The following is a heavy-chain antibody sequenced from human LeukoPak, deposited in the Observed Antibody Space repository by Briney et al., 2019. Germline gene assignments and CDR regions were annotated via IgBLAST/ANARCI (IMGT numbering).Heavy chain of an antibody. V-gene: IGHV5-51*01. CDR2: IYPGDSDT. J-gene: IGHJ3*02. CDR3: ASQMEYYYGSGSPNDAFDI. CDR1: GYSFTSYW. Sequence: GESLKISCKGSGYSFTSYWIGWVRQMPGKGLEWMGIIYPGDSDTRYSPSFQGQVTISADKSISTAYLQWSSLKASDTAVYYCASQMEYYYGSGSPNDAFDIWGQGTMVTVSS. D-gene: IGHD3-10*01.